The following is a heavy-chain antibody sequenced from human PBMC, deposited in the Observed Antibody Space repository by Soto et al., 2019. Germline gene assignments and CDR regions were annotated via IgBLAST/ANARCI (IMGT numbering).Heavy chain of an antibody. V-gene: IGHV2-5*02. J-gene: IGHJ4*02. CDR2: IHWDDAK. D-gene: IGHD3-3*01. CDR3: AHRVLRTVFGLVTTTAIYFDF. CDR1: GFSLTTSGVG. Sequence: QITLNESGPTQVKPRQTLTLTCTFSGFSLTTSGVGVGWIRQSPGKAPEWLAPIHWDDAKRYSPSLKSRLTITKATSKNQVVLTMADLDPADTATSYCAHRVLRTVFGLVTTTAIYFDFWGQGTPGAVSS.